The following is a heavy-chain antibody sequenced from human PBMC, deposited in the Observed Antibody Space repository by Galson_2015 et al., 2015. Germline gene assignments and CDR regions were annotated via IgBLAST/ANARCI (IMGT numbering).Heavy chain of an antibody. CDR3: ARDPWRGSYKVFYFDY. Sequence: SLRLSCAASGFTFSSYTISWARQAPGKGLEWVSYISSSSATIYYADSVKGRFTISRDNAKNSLYLQMNSLRDEDTAVYYCARDPWRGSYKVFYFDYWGQGTLVTVSS. J-gene: IGHJ4*02. CDR1: GFTFSSYT. V-gene: IGHV3-48*02. D-gene: IGHD1-26*01. CDR2: ISSSSATI.